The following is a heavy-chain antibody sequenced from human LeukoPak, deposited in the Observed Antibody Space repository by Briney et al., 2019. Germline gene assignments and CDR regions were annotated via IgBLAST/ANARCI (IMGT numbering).Heavy chain of an antibody. CDR3: SRDYYYYYMDV. CDR2: IYYSGST. J-gene: IGHJ6*03. CDR1: GGSISSHY. D-gene: IGHD6-6*01. V-gene: IGHV4-59*08. Sequence: PSETLSLTCTVPGGSISSHYWSWIRQPPGEGLEWIGYIYYSGSTNYNPSLKSRVTIPVDTSKNQFSLKLNSVTAADTAVYSSSRDYYYYYMDVWGKGTTVTVSS.